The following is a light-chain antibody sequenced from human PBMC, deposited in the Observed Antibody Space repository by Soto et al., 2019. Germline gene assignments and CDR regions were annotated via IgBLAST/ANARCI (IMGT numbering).Light chain of an antibody. CDR2: GAS. CDR1: QTVTSNY. J-gene: IGKJ1*01. Sequence: EIVLTQSPGTLSLSPGERATLSCRASQTVTSNYLAWYQRKPGQAPRLLIYGASSRATDIPDRFSGSGSGTDLPLTITRLEPQDFAVSCCQQSAGSPSTFGQGTKVEIK. V-gene: IGKV3-20*01. CDR3: QQSAGSPST.